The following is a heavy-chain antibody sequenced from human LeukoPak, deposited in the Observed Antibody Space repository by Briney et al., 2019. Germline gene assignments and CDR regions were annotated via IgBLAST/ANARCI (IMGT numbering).Heavy chain of an antibody. D-gene: IGHD6-6*01. CDR2: IYHSGST. CDR3: ARDFYSSSFIDY. V-gene: IGHV4-38-2*02. CDR1: GYSISSGYY. Sequence: SETLSLTCTVSGYSISSGYYWGWIRQPPGKGLEWIGSIYHSGSTYYNPSLKSRVTISVDTSKHQFSLKLSSVTAADTAVYYCARDFYSSSFIDYWGQGTLVTVSS. J-gene: IGHJ4*02.